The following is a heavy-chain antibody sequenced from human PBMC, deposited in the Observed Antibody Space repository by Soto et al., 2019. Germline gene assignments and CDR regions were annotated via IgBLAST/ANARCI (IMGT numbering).Heavy chain of an antibody. CDR3: ARDGGSHGPSYFDS. Sequence: VQLVASGGGVVQPGTSLSLSCVASGSTFSNYGMHWVRHAPGKRTQWVAVIWYDGSNKSYGESVKGRFTISRDNSKNTLYLDINSLRAEDTAVYYCARDGGSHGPSYFDSWGQGSLVIGSS. V-gene: IGHV3-33*01. CDR1: GSTFSNYG. CDR2: IWYDGSNK. D-gene: IGHD3-16*01. J-gene: IGHJ4*02.